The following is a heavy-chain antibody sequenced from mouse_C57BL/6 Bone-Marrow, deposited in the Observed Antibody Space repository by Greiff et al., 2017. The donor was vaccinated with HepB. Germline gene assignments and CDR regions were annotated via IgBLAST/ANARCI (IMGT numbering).Heavy chain of an antibody. J-gene: IGHJ2*01. Sequence: QVQLKQPGAELVKPGASVKLSCKASGYTFTSYWMQWVKQRPGQGLEWIGEIDPSDSYTNYNQKFKGKATLTVDTSSSTAYMQLSSLTSEDSAVYYCAREGIYDGYYDYWGQGTTLTVSS. CDR3: AREGIYDGYYDY. V-gene: IGHV1-50*01. CDR2: IDPSDSYT. D-gene: IGHD2-3*01. CDR1: GYTFTSYW.